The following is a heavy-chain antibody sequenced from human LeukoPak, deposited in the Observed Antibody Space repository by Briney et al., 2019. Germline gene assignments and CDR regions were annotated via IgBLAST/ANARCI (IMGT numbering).Heavy chain of an antibody. CDR3: ARDHTYYYDSSGHDAFDI. D-gene: IGHD3-22*01. Sequence: GGSLRLSCAASGFTFSSYSMNWVRQAPGKGLEWVSSISSSSSYIYYADSVKGRFTISRDNAENSLYLQMNSLRAEDTAVYYCARDHTYYYDSSGHDAFDIWGQGTMVTVSS. CDR1: GFTFSSYS. CDR2: ISSSSSYI. V-gene: IGHV3-21*01. J-gene: IGHJ3*02.